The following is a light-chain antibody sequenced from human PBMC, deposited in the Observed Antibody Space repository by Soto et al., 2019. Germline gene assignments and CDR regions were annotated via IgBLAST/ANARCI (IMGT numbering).Light chain of an antibody. Sequence: EIVLTQSPGTLSMSPGERATLSGRASQSVSTDLAWYQQKPGQAHRLIISGASTRATGIPARFSGSGSGTEFTLTIISLQSEDRAVYYGQQYTKWPPITSGQRTRRELK. J-gene: IGKJ5*01. CDR2: GAS. CDR3: QQYTKWPPIT. CDR1: QSVSTD. V-gene: IGKV3-15*01.